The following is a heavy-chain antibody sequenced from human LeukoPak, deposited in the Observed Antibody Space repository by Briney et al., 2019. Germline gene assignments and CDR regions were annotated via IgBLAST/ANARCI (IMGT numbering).Heavy chain of an antibody. CDR3: ARAGSYDYFFDY. V-gene: IGHV1-18*01. Sequence: ASVTVSCKASHYNFPTYGISWVRQAPGQGLEWMGWISAYNGHANYAQKFLGRVTMTTDTSTGTAYMELRSLTSGDTAVYYCARAGSYDYFFDYWGQGTLVTVSS. CDR2: ISAYNGHA. CDR1: HYNFPTYG. J-gene: IGHJ4*02. D-gene: IGHD3-16*01.